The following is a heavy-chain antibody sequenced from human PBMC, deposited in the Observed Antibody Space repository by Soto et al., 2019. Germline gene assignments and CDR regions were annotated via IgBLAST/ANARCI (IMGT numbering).Heavy chain of an antibody. CDR2: ISYDGSNK. J-gene: IGHJ6*02. Sequence: QVQLVESGGGVVQPGRSLRLSCAASGFTFSSYGMHWVRQAPGKGLEWVAVISYDGSNKSYADSVKGRFTISRDNSKNTLYLQMNSLRAEDTAVYYCAKDQLRGVRGVITYYYGMDVWGQGTTVTVSS. D-gene: IGHD3-10*01. CDR1: GFTFSSYG. V-gene: IGHV3-30*18. CDR3: AKDQLRGVRGVITYYYGMDV.